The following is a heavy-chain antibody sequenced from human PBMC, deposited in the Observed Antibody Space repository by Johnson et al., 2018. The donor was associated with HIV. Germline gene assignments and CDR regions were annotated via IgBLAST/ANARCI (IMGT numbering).Heavy chain of an antibody. V-gene: IGHV3-23*04. CDR3: AKVRLAMGILDI. CDR1: GFTFDDYG. J-gene: IGHJ3*02. D-gene: IGHD3-10*01. Sequence: VQLVESRGGVVRPGGSLRLSCAASGFTFDDYGMSWVRQAPGKGLQWLAELSNTGLNTYYADSVRGRFTISSDNSKNMLYLQVNSLRAEDTAIYYCAKVRLAMGILDIWGQGTVVIVSS. CDR2: LSNTGLNT.